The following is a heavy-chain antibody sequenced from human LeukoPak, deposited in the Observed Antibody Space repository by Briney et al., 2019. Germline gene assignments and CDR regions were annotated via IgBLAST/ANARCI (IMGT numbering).Heavy chain of an antibody. D-gene: IGHD6-19*01. J-gene: IGHJ4*02. CDR3: ARVQIAVPGNYYFDY. CDR2: IYYGGST. CDR1: RGSMSGYY. Sequence: SETLSPTCTVSRGSMSGYYWSWIRQPPGKGLEWIGYIYYGGSTNYNPSLKSRVTISVDTSKNQFSLKLSSVTAADTAVYYCARVQIAVPGNYYFDYWGQGTLATVSS. V-gene: IGHV4-59*01.